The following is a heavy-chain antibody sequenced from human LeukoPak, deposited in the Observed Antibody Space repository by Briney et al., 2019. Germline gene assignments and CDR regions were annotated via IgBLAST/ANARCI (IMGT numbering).Heavy chain of an antibody. D-gene: IGHD3-16*01. Sequence: GGSLRLSCAASGFTFSSYAMSWVRQAPGKGLEWVSVIYSGGSTYYADSVKGRFTISRDNSKNTLYLQMNSLRAEDTAVYYCARGLRFDWGQGTLVTVSS. CDR2: IYSGGST. J-gene: IGHJ4*02. CDR1: GFTFSSYA. CDR3: ARGLRFD. V-gene: IGHV3-66*01.